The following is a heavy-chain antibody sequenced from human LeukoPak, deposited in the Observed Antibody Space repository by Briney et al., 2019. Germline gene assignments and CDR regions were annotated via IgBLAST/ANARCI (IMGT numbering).Heavy chain of an antibody. CDR3: VRGKRRFDY. V-gene: IGHV3-11*01. CDR1: GFSFNESY. CDR2: ISGRSYSM. J-gene: IGHJ4*02. Sequence: GGSLRLSCAASGFSFNESYMTWTRQAPGKGLEWVAYISGRSYSMYYADSVKGRFNISRDNSLNSLFLHMSSLRVDDTAVYYCVRGKRRFDYWGQGTLVTVSS.